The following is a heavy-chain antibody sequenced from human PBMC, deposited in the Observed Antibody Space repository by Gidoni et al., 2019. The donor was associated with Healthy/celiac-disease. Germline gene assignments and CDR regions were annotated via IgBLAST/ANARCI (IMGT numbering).Heavy chain of an antibody. D-gene: IGHD5-18*01. CDR1: GFTFSSYA. V-gene: IGHV3-30*04. J-gene: IGHJ3*02. CDR2: ISYDGSKK. CDR3: ARDSKHGYSYGFDAFDI. Sequence: QVQLVESGGGVVQPGRSLRLSCEASGFTFSSYAMHWVRQAPGKGLEWVAVISYDGSKKYYADSVNGRFTISRDNSKNTLYLQMNSLRAEDTAVYYCARDSKHGYSYGFDAFDIWGQGTMVTVSS.